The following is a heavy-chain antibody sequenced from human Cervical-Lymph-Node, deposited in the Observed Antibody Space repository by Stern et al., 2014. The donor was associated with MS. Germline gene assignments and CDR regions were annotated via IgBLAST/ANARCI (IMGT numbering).Heavy chain of an antibody. CDR2: SIPVLLPH. Sequence: VQLVESGAEVKMPGSSVKVSCMASGGTFSRHAITWVRQAPGRGLEWGGGSIPVLLPHKYAEKFQGSVIITADRSTSTVYMELTSLRFEDTAVYYCARTVSTWNGDLMGAAPSGYYYGMDVWGQGTTVTVSS. J-gene: IGHJ6*02. CDR3: ARTVSTWNGDLMGAAPSGYYYGMDV. D-gene: IGHD1-1*01. CDR1: GGTFSRHA. V-gene: IGHV1-69*06.